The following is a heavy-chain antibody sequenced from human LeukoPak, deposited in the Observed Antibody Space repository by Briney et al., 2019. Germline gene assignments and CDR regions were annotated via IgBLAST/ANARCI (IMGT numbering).Heavy chain of an antibody. J-gene: IGHJ6*03. Sequence: GGSLRLSCSASGFTFSDYNMRWIRQAPGKGLEWVSSISRSGSTKYYADPVKGRFPISRDNAKNSLFLQMNSLRAEGTAVYYCARVLRYCRGGNCYSGGLGYMDVWGKGTTVTISS. D-gene: IGHD2-15*01. CDR2: ISRSGSTK. CDR1: GFTFSDYN. CDR3: ARVLRYCRGGNCYSGGLGYMDV. V-gene: IGHV3-11*01.